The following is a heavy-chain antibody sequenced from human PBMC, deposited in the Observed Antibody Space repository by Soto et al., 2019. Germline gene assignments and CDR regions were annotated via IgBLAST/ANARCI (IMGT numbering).Heavy chain of an antibody. Sequence: QVQQQPWGAGLLKPSETLCLTCTVYAGSFSHYYWNWIRQSPGKGLEWIGKIKHGGSSSYNPSLRSRVSISVDMSKNQFSLTLCSVTAADTAVCYCARGGSSDWQVALDIWGQGTMVPVSS. CDR2: IKHGGSS. J-gene: IGHJ3*02. V-gene: IGHV4-34*01. D-gene: IGHD6-19*01. CDR1: AGSFSHYY. CDR3: ARGGSSDWQVALDI.